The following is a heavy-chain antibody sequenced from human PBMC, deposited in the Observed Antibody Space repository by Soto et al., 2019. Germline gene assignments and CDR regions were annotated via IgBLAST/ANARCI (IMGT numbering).Heavy chain of an antibody. CDR1: GYTFTSYD. V-gene: IGHV1-8*01. CDR2: MNPNSGNT. Sequence: ASVKVSCKASGYTFTSYDINWVRQATGQGLEWMGWMNPNSGNTGYAQKFQGRVTMTRNTSISTAYMELSSLRSGDTAVYYCARGSRYCSGGICYSGYYYYYMDVWGKGTTVTVSS. CDR3: ARGSRYCSGGICYSGYYYYYMDV. D-gene: IGHD2-15*01. J-gene: IGHJ6*03.